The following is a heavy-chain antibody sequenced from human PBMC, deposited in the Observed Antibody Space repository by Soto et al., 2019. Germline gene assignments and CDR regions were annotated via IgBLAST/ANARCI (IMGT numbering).Heavy chain of an antibody. D-gene: IGHD1-1*01. V-gene: IGHV3-48*01. J-gene: IGHJ4*02. CDR2: ISSNNHAI. Sequence: QPGGSLRLSCAASGFTFSIYSMNWVRQAPGKGLEWVSYISSNNHAIYYADSVKGRFTVSRDNAKNSLYLQMNSLRAEDTAVYHCMRGTGMTDYWGQGTLVTVSS. CDR3: MRGTGMTDY. CDR1: GFTFSIYS.